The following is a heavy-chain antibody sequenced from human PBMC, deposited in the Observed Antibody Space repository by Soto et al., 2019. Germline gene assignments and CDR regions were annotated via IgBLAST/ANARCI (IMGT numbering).Heavy chain of an antibody. CDR1: GFTFSSYA. D-gene: IGHD4-4*01. CDR3: AREAIQTTVTTVYFDY. V-gene: IGHV3-30-3*01. Sequence: GSLRFSCAASGFTFSSYAMHWVRQAPGKGLEWVAVISYDGSNKYYADSVKGRFTISRDNSKNTLYLQMNSLRAEDTAVYYCAREAIQTTVTTVYFDYWGQGTLVTVSS. CDR2: ISYDGSNK. J-gene: IGHJ4*02.